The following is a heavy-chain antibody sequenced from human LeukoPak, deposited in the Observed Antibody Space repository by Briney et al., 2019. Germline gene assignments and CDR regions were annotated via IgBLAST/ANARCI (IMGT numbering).Heavy chain of an antibody. V-gene: IGHV3-15*01. CDR2: IKSKTDGGTT. Sequence: GGSLRLSCAASGLTFSNAWMSWVRKAPGKGLEWVGRIKSKTDGGTTDYAAPVKGRFTISRDDSKNTLYLQMNSLKTEDTAVYYCTTGPSPHSGRILTDWGQGTLVTVSS. D-gene: IGHD3-10*01. J-gene: IGHJ4*02. CDR1: GLTFSNAW. CDR3: TTGPSPHSGRILTD.